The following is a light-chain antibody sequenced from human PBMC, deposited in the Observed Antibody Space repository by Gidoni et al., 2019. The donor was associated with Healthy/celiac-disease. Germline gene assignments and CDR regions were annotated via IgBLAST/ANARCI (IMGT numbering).Light chain of an antibody. Sequence: QSVLTQPPSASGTPGQRVTISCSGSSSNIGSNTVNWYQQLPGTAPKLLIYSNNQRPSGVPDRFSGSKSGTSASLAISGLQSEDEADYYCAAWDDSLNALVFGTGTKVTV. CDR3: AAWDDSLNALV. CDR2: SNN. V-gene: IGLV1-44*01. CDR1: SSNIGSNT. J-gene: IGLJ1*01.